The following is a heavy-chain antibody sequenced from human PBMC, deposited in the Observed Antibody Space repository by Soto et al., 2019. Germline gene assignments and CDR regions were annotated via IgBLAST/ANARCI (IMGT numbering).Heavy chain of an antibody. CDR2: IIPIFGTA. J-gene: IGHJ6*02. CDR3: ARGPSAAAGTEYYYYGMDV. V-gene: IGHV1-69*13. CDR1: GGTFSSYA. Sequence: SVKVSCKASGGTFSSYAISWVRQAPGQGLEWMGGIIPIFGTANYAQKFQGRVTITADESTSTAYMELSSLRSEDTAVYYCARGPSAAAGTEYYYYGMDVWGQGTTVTVSS. D-gene: IGHD6-13*01.